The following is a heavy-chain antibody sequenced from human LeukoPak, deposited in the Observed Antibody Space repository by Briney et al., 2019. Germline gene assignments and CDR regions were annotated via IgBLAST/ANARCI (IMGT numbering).Heavy chain of an antibody. V-gene: IGHV3-23*01. J-gene: IGHJ4*02. CDR2: ISGSGGST. Sequence: GGSLRLSCAAPGFTFSSYAMSWVRQAPGKGLEWVSAISGSGGSTYYADSVKSRFTISRDNSKNTLYLQMNSLRAEDTAVYYCAKDRIVVVPAATDYWGQGTLVTVSS. D-gene: IGHD2-2*01. CDR1: GFTFSSYA. CDR3: AKDRIVVVPAATDY.